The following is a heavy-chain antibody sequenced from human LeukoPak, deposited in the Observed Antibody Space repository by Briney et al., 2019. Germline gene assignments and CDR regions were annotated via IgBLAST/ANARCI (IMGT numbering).Heavy chain of an antibody. CDR2: ISAYNGNT. J-gene: IGHJ5*02. Sequence: ASVKVSCKASGYTFTSYGISWVRQAPGQGLEWMGWISAYNGNTNYAQKLQGRVTMTTDTSTSTAYMELRSLRSDDTAVYYCARGPSRLLWFGDNWFDPWGQGTLVTVSS. CDR3: ARGPSRLLWFGDNWFDP. V-gene: IGHV1-18*01. CDR1: GYTFTSYG. D-gene: IGHD3-10*01.